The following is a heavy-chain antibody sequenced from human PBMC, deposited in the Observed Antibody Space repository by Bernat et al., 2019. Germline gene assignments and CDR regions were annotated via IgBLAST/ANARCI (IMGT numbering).Heavy chain of an antibody. CDR2: ISSSSIYI. Sequence: EVQLVESGGGLVKPGGSLRLSCAASGFTFSSYSMNWVRQAPGKGLEGVSSISSSSIYIYYADSVKGRFTISRAKAKTSLYLQMNSLRAEDTAVYYCARDHIVVVPAAIGDDAFHTWGQGTMVTASS. D-gene: IGHD2-2*01. CDR3: ARDHIVVVPAAIGDDAFHT. CDR1: GFTFSSYS. V-gene: IGHV3-21*01. J-gene: IGHJ3*02.